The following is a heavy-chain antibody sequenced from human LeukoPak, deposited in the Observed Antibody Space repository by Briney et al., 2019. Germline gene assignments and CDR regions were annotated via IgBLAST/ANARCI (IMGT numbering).Heavy chain of an antibody. V-gene: IGHV3-30-3*01. J-gene: IGHJ4*02. D-gene: IGHD3-3*01. CDR1: GFTFSSYA. CDR2: ISYDGSNK. CDR3: RSNFWSS. Sequence: GRSLRLSCAASGFTFSSYAMHWVRQAPGKGLEWVAVISYDGSNKYYADSVKGRFTISRDNSKNTLYLQMNSLRAEGTAVYYCRSNFWSSGGQGTLVTVSS.